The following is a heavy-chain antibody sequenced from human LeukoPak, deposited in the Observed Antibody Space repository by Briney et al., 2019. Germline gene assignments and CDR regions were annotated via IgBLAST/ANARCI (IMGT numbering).Heavy chain of an antibody. J-gene: IGHJ5*02. D-gene: IGHD6-19*01. CDR1: GCTFISYA. V-gene: IGHV1-69*04. CDR2: IIPILGIA. CDR3: AREGYSSGWYSSNWFDP. Sequence: GSSVKVSCKASGCTFISYAISWVRQAPGQGLEWMGRIIPILGIANYAQKFQGRVTITADKSTSTTYMELSSLRSEDTAVYYCAREGYSSGWYSSNWFDPWGQGTLVTVSS.